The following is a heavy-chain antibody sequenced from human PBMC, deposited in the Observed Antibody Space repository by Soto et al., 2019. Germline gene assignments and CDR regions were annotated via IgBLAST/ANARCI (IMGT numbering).Heavy chain of an antibody. CDR1: GFVFKNYE. J-gene: IGHJ6*02. V-gene: IGHV3-48*03. CDR3: ARDIDNRDYYYGLDV. Sequence: AGGSLRLSCVASGFVFKNYEMNWVRQAPGKGLEWISYISNSGNTIYVADSMRGRFTISRDNAKNSLFLQMNSLRADDTAVYYCARDIDNRDYYYGLDVWGQGTTVTASS. CDR2: ISNSGNTI. D-gene: IGHD1-20*01.